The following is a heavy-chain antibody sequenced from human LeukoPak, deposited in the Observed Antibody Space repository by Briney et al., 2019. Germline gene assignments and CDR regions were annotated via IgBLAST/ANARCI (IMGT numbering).Heavy chain of an antibody. CDR2: ISSSGSTI. V-gene: IGHV3-11*01. J-gene: IGHJ6*03. D-gene: IGHD2-8*01. CDR3: ARDSIVRGNIGNDMDV. Sequence: GGSLRLSRAASGFTFSDYYMSWIRQAPGKGLEWVSYISSSGSTIYYADSVKGRFTISRDNAKNSLYLQMNSLRVEDTAVYYCARDSIVRGNIGNDMDVWGKGTTVTVSS. CDR1: GFTFSDYY.